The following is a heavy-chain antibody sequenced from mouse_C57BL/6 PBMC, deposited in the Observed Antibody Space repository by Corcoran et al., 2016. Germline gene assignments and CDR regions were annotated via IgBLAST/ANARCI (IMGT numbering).Heavy chain of an antibody. V-gene: IGHV1-18*01. D-gene: IGHD2-12*01. J-gene: IGHJ4*01. CDR3: ARSSYDYAMDY. CDR1: GYTFTDYN. CDR2: INPNNGGT. Sequence: EVQLQQSGPELVKPGASVKIPCKASGYTFTDYNMDWVKQSHGKSLEWIGDINPNNGGTIYNQKFKGKATLTVDKSSSTAYMELRSLTSEDTAGYYCARSSYDYAMDYWGQGTSVTVSS.